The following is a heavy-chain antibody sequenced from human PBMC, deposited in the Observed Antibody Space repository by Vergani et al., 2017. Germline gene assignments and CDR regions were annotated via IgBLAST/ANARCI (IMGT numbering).Heavy chain of an antibody. CDR3: AKNPGISTTRHYYAMDV. Sequence: LEESGGGSVKPGGSLRLSCAASGFKFSDHYMSWIRQAPGKGLEWVSHISPGASTVSYTDSVTGRFTVSRDNDTNSLTLDMKTLRVEDTAVYYCAKNPGISTTRHYYAMDVWGQGTTVTVSS. CDR1: GFKFSDHY. V-gene: IGHV3-11*04. J-gene: IGHJ6*02. D-gene: IGHD1-1*01. CDR2: ISPGASTV.